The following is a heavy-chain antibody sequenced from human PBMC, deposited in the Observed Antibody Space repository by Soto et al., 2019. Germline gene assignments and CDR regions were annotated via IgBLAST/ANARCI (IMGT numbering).Heavy chain of an antibody. CDR1: GFTFDDYA. D-gene: IGHD1-26*01. CDR3: AKDVEGGGSDLNHAFDI. CDR2: ISWNSGII. V-gene: IGHV3-9*01. Sequence: EMTLVESGGGLVQPGRSLRLSCAASGFTFDDYAVHWVRQAPGKGLEWVSGISWNSGIIDYADSVKGRFTISRDNAKNSLYLQMNSLRPEDTALYYCAKDVEGGGSDLNHAFDIWGQGTMVSVSS. J-gene: IGHJ3*02.